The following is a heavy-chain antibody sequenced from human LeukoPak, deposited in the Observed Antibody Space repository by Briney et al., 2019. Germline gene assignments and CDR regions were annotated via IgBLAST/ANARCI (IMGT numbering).Heavy chain of an antibody. D-gene: IGHD5-18*01. CDR1: GFIFSSYE. J-gene: IGHJ4*02. Sequence: GGSLRLSCAASGFIFSSYEMNWVRQAPGKGLEWVSYISDSGSTIYYADSVKGRFTISRDNAKNSLYLQMNSLRAEDTAVYYCARGGGYSYGSFDYWGQGTLVTVSS. CDR3: ARGGGYSYGSFDY. V-gene: IGHV3-48*03. CDR2: ISDSGSTI.